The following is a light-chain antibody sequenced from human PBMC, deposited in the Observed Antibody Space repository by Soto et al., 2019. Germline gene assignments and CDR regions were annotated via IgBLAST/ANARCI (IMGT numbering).Light chain of an antibody. CDR3: QQYNSYPT. CDR1: QSISSW. Sequence: DIQMTQSPSTLSASVGDRVTITCRASQSISSWLAWYQQKPGKAPNLLIYKASSLESGVPSRFSGSGSGTEFTLTISSLPPDDFATYYCQQYNSYPTFGQGTRLEIK. V-gene: IGKV1-5*03. J-gene: IGKJ5*01. CDR2: KAS.